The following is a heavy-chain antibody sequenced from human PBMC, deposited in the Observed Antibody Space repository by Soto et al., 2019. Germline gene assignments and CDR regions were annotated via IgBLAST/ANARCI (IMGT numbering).Heavy chain of an antibody. D-gene: IGHD1-7*01. V-gene: IGHV3-23*01. CDR1: GFTFSSYA. CDR3: AKRAFGWNYYLYYYYGMDV. J-gene: IGHJ6*02. Sequence: GGSLRLSCAASGFTFSSYAMSWVRQAPGKGLEWVSAISGSGGSTYYADSVKGRFTISRNNSKNTLCLQMNSLRAEDTAVYYCAKRAFGWNYYLYYYYGMDVWGQGTTVTVSS. CDR2: ISGSGGST.